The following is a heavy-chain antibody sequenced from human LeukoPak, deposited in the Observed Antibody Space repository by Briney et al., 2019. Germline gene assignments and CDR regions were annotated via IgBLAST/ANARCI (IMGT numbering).Heavy chain of an antibody. Sequence: SETLSLTCTVSGYSINSGYYWGWIRQPPGKGLEWIGSIYHTGSAYYNPSLKSRVSISVDTSKNQFSLKLNSVTAADTVVYYCARLTYYYGSGSYSRFDPWGQGTLVTVSS. J-gene: IGHJ5*02. CDR1: GYSINSGYY. CDR3: ARLTYYYGSGSYSRFDP. D-gene: IGHD3-10*01. CDR2: IYHTGSA. V-gene: IGHV4-38-2*02.